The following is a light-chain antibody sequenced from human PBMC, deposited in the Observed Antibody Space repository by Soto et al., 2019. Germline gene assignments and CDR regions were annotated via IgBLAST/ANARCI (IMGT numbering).Light chain of an antibody. CDR3: QQYNNWPLT. CDR1: QSVAGN. V-gene: IGKV3-15*01. CDR2: GAS. J-gene: IGKJ4*01. Sequence: EIVMTQSPATLSVSPGERATLSCSASQSVAGNLAWYQQKPGQAPRLLMYGASTRATGIPARFSGSGSGTEFTLTISSLQSEDFGVYYCQQYNNWPLTFGGGTKVAIK.